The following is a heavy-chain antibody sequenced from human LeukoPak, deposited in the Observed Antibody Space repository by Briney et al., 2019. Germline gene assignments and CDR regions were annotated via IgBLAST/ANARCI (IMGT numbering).Heavy chain of an antibody. V-gene: IGHV1-46*01. CDR3: ARSGPVAVAGMLWYYGMDV. CDR1: GYTFTSYY. Sequence: GASVKVSCKASGYTFTSYYMHWVRQAPGQGLEWMGIINPSGGSTSYAQKFQGRVTMTRDTSTSTVYMELSSLRSEDTAVYYCARSGPVAVAGMLWYYGMDVWGQGTTVTVSS. D-gene: IGHD6-19*01. CDR2: INPSGGST. J-gene: IGHJ6*02.